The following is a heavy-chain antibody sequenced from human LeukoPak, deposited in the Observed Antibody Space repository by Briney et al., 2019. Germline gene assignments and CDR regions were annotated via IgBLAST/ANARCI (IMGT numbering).Heavy chain of an antibody. CDR3: AREGNSGTHFKGEDFDY. Sequence: SETLSLTCAVSGYSISSGYYWGWIRQPPGKGREWIGSIYHSGGTYYNPSLKSRVTISVDTSKNQFSLKLSSVTAADTAVYYCAREGNSGTHFKGEDFDYWGQGTLVTVSS. D-gene: IGHD1-26*01. CDR2: IYHSGGT. V-gene: IGHV4-38-2*02. CDR1: GYSISSGYY. J-gene: IGHJ4*02.